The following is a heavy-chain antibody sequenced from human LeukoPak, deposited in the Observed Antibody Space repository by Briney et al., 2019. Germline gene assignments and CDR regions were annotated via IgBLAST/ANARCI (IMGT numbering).Heavy chain of an antibody. D-gene: IGHD6-19*01. V-gene: IGHV4-59*08. CDR1: GGSISSYY. CDR3: ARRDPVADPIDAFDI. Sequence: SETLSLTCTVSGGSISSYYWSWIRQPPGKGLEWIGYIYYSGSTNYNPSLKSRVTISVDTSKNQFSLKLSSVTAADTAVEYCARRDPVADPIDAFDIWGQGTMVPVSS. CDR2: IYYSGST. J-gene: IGHJ3*02.